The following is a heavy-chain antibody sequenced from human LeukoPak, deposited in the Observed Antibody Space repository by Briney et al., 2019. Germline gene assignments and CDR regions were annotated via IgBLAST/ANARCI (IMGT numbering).Heavy chain of an antibody. D-gene: IGHD6-19*01. CDR1: GYTFTSYD. V-gene: IGHV1-8*01. J-gene: IGHJ4*02. Sequence: GASAKLSCKASGYTFTSYDINWVRQATGQGLEWMGWMNPNSGNTGYAQKFQGRVTMTRNTSISTAYMELSSLRSEDTAVYYCANKGKRGSGWFPFDYWGQGNLVTVSS. CDR3: ANKGKRGSGWFPFDY. CDR2: MNPNSGNT.